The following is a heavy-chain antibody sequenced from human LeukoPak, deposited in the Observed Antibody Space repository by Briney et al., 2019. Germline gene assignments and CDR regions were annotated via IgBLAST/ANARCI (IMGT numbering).Heavy chain of an antibody. CDR3: ARDRTYYYDSSGYSIDWYFDL. V-gene: IGHV6-1*01. D-gene: IGHD3-22*01. CDR1: GDSVSSNSAA. CDR2: TYYRSKWYN. J-gene: IGHJ2*01. Sequence: SQTPSLTCALSGDSVSSNSAAWNWIRQSPSRGLEWLGRTYYRSKWYNDYAVSVKSRITINPDTSKNQFSLQLNSVTPEDTAVYYCARDRTYYYDSSGYSIDWYFDLWGRGTLVTVSS.